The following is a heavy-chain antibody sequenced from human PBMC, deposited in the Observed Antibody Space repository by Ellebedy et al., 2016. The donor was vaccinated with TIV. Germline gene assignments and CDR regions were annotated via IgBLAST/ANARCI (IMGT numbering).Heavy chain of an antibody. V-gene: IGHV3-7*01. CDR2: RKQDGSEK. D-gene: IGHD2-15*01. CDR1: GFTISSYA. J-gene: IGHJ6*02. CDR3: AGEGLGPKLFYYGMDV. Sequence: GESLKISCAASGFTISSYAMSWVRQAPGKGLEWVANRKQDGSEKYYVDSVKGRFTISRDNAKNSLYLQMNSLRAEDTAVFYCAGEGLGPKLFYYGMDVWGQGTTVTVSS.